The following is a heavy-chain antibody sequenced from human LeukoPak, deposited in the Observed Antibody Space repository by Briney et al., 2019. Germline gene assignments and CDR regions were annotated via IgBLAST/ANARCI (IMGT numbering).Heavy chain of an antibody. Sequence: GGSLRLSCAASGFTFSSYAMSWVRQAPGKGLEWVSSITGSGGGTTYADSVKGRLTISRDNSKNTLYLQMNSLRAEDTAVYYCARLYYYVSGTYSRYFDYWGQGTLVTVSS. J-gene: IGHJ4*02. D-gene: IGHD3-10*01. V-gene: IGHV3-23*01. CDR3: ARLYYYVSGTYSRYFDY. CDR2: ITGSGGGT. CDR1: GFTFSSYA.